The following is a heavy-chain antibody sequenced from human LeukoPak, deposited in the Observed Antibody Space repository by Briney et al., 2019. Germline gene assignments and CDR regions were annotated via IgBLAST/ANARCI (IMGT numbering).Heavy chain of an antibody. CDR3: ARVPSEGDGRFYYYMDV. CDR1: GGSISSGGYY. Sequence: PSQTLSPTCTVSGGSISSGGYYWSWIRQPPGKGLEWIGYIYHSGSTYYNPSLKSRVTISVDRSKNQFSLKLNSMTAADTAVHYCARVPSEGDGRFYYYMDVWGKGTTVTVSS. V-gene: IGHV4-30-2*01. CDR2: IYHSGST. D-gene: IGHD3-16*01. J-gene: IGHJ6*03.